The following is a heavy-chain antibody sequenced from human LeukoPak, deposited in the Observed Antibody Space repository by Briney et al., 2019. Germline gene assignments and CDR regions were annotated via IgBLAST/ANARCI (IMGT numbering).Heavy chain of an antibody. J-gene: IGHJ4*02. CDR2: ISSSGSYI. CDR1: TFTFSSYN. Sequence: GGSLRLSCAASTFTFSSYNMNWVRQAPGKGLEWVSSISSSGSYIYYRDSVKGRFTISRDNAENSLYLEMNSLRVEDTAIYYCVRDSGSYRPIDYWGQGTLVTVSS. CDR3: VRDSGSYRPIDY. V-gene: IGHV3-21*01. D-gene: IGHD1-26*01.